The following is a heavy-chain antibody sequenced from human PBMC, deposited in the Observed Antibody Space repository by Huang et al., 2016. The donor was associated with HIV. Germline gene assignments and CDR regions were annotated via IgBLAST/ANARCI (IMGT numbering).Heavy chain of an antibody. D-gene: IGHD3-22*01. CDR3: ARDTYYTDIWKRNDASFL. V-gene: IGHV1-18*01. J-gene: IGHJ3*01. CDR1: GYDFGSYG. CDR2: IGSDSRDT. Sequence: QVQLVQSGGEVKQPGASVRVSCKASGYDFGSYGMSWVRQAPGPGCEWLGWIGSDSRDTRTAQKFQGRFTMTTDRSATTTYMELRSLRYDDTAVYYCARDTYYTDIWKRNDASFLWGQGTMITVYS.